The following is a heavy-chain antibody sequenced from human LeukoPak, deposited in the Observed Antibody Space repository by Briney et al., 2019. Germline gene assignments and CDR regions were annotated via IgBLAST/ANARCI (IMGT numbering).Heavy chain of an antibody. V-gene: IGHV3-74*01. Sequence: GSLRLSCAASGFTFTSYWMHWVRQAPGKGLVWVSRINSDGSSTTYADSVKGRFTVSGDNAKNTLYLQMNSLKTEDTAVYYCTTGIPDAFDIWGQGTMVTVSS. CDR1: GFTFTSYW. CDR3: TTGIPDAFDI. J-gene: IGHJ3*02. CDR2: INSDGSST.